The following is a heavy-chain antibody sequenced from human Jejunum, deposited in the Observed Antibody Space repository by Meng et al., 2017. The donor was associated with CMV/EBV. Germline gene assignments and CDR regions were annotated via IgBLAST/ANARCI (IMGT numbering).Heavy chain of an antibody. V-gene: IGHV4-61*01. J-gene: IGHJ4*02. CDR3: ASSGTYYTPFDS. CDR1: GASVSSGTDY. Sequence: VSGASVSSGTDYSHWIRQPPGRGLEWTGYISYSGNTDYNPSLKSRLTMSVDTSKNQFSLKMNSVTAADTAVYYCASSGTYYTPFDSWGQGRLVTVSS. CDR2: ISYSGNT. D-gene: IGHD1-26*01.